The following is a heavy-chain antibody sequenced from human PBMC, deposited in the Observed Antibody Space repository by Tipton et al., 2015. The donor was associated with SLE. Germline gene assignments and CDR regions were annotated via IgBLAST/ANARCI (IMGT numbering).Heavy chain of an antibody. D-gene: IGHD2-21*01. CDR2: INYSGTT. V-gene: IGHV4-39*07. CDR1: GDSISNINSY. J-gene: IGHJ3*02. CDR3: ARGGGGAFDI. Sequence: TLSLTCPVSGDSISNINSYWAWIRQPPGKGLGWIGNINYSGTTYSNPSLRSRVTLLVDTSKNQFSLKLNSVTAADTAVYYCARGGGGAFDIWGQGTMVTVSS.